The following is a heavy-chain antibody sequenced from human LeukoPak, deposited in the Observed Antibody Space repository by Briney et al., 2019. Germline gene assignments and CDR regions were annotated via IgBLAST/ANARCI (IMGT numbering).Heavy chain of an antibody. CDR2: INWNGGST. Sequence: PGGSLRLSCAASGFTFDDYGMSWVRQAPGKGLEWVSGINWNGGSTGYADSVKGRFTISRDNAKNSLYLQMNSLRAEDTALYYCARGPYGGNETVGMNIFDYWGQGTLVTVSS. J-gene: IGHJ4*02. CDR1: GFTFDDYG. CDR3: ARGPYGGNETVGMNIFDY. D-gene: IGHD4-23*01. V-gene: IGHV3-20*04.